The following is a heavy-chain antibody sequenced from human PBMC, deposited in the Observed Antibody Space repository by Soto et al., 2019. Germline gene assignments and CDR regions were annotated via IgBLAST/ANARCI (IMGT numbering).Heavy chain of an antibody. V-gene: IGHV3-23*01. J-gene: IGHJ6*02. CDR2: IRGIDGST. CDR1: GFIFSSYA. D-gene: IGHD1-1*01. Sequence: EVQLLESGGGLVQPGGSLRLSCAASGFIFSSYAMSWVRQAPGKGLEWVSGIRGIDGSTYYADSGKGRFTISRDNSKNTLDLQMNRLRAEDTAVYYCAKEGWRDDNNMRYSGMDVWGQATTVTVSS. CDR3: AKEGWRDDNNMRYSGMDV.